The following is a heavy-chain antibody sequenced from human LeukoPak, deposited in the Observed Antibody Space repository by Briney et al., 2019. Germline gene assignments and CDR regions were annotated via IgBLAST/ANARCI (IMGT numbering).Heavy chain of an antibody. CDR1: GGSISSYY. Sequence: SETLSLTCTVSGGSISSYYWSWIRQPPGKGLEWIGYIYYSGSTNYNPSLKSRVTISVDTSKNQFSLKLSSVTAADTAVYYCARGGGIAARYRLNWFDPWGQGTLVTVSS. CDR3: ARGGGIAARYRLNWFDP. D-gene: IGHD6-6*01. CDR2: IYYSGST. V-gene: IGHV4-59*12. J-gene: IGHJ5*02.